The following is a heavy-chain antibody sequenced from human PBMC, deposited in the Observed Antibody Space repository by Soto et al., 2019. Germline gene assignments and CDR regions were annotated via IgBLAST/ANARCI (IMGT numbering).Heavy chain of an antibody. J-gene: IGHJ6*02. V-gene: IGHV4-34*01. CDR2: INHSGST. D-gene: IGHD6-13*01. Sequence: PSETLSLTCGVYGGSFSGYYWSWIRQPPGKGLEWIGEINHSGSTNYNPSLKSRVTISVDTSKNQFSLKLSSVTAADTAVYYCARVFRRIAAAGTVYYYGMDVWGQGTTVTVSS. CDR3: ARVFRRIAAAGTVYYYGMDV. CDR1: GGSFSGYY.